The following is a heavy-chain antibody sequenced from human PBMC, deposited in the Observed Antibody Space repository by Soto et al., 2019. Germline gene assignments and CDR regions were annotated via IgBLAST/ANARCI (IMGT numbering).Heavy chain of an antibody. D-gene: IGHD1-26*01. J-gene: IGHJ4*02. CDR2: ISSDGSNK. CDR1: GFTFSSHA. CDR3: ARDDEGGSDCDLGY. V-gene: IGHV3-30-3*01. Sequence: QVQLVESGGGVVQPGRSLRLSCSVSGFTFSSHAMHWVRQAPGKGLEWVALISSDGSNKYYADSVKGRFTTSRDNSKNTMYLQMNSLRVEDTAVYYCARDDEGGSDCDLGYWGQVALVTFSS.